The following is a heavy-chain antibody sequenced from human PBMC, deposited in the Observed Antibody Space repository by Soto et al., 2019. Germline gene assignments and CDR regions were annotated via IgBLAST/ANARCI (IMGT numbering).Heavy chain of an antibody. V-gene: IGHV3-74*01. J-gene: IGHJ6*02. CDR1: GFPFSTNW. CDR2: INSDGNTR. D-gene: IGHD5-12*01. Sequence: LRLSCAASGFPFSTNWMHLIRQAPGQGLVWVSRINSDGNTRDYADSVQGRFTISRDNAKNTLYLQMNSLRAEDTAVYYCACLGEMATMSYYYGMDVWGQGTTVTVSS. CDR3: ACLGEMATMSYYYGMDV.